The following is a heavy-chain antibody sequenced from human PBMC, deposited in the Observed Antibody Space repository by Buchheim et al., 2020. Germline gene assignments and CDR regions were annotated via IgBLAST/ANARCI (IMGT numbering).Heavy chain of an antibody. CDR1: GGSISSHY. D-gene: IGHD3-10*01. Sequence: QLQLQESGPGLVKPSETLSLTCTVSGGSISSHYWNWIRQPPGKGLEWIGYIYNSGNTNYNPSLKSRVTISVDTSTNPVFLKLSSVTAADTAVYYCARGDYYGSGSYSLFDSWGQGTL. V-gene: IGHV4-59*11. J-gene: IGHJ4*02. CDR2: IYNSGNT. CDR3: ARGDYYGSGSYSLFDS.